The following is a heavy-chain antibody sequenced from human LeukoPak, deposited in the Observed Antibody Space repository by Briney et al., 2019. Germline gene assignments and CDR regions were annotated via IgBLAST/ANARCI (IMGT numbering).Heavy chain of an antibody. CDR1: GGSTSSYY. D-gene: IGHD1-26*01. V-gene: IGHV4-4*07. Sequence: SETLSLTCTVPGGSTSSYYWSWIRQPAGEGLEWIGRIYTSGSTNYNPSLKSRVTMSVDTSKNQFSLKLSSVAAADTAVCSCATNSGSYGWFDPWGQGTLVTVSS. CDR2: IYTSGST. J-gene: IGHJ5*02. CDR3: ATNSGSYGWFDP.